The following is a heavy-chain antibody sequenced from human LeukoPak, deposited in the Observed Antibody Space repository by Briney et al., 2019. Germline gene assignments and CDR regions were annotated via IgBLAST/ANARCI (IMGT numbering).Heavy chain of an antibody. CDR1: GGSISSSSYY. CDR2: IYYSGST. V-gene: IGHV4-39*01. Sequence: PSETLSLXCTVSGGSISSSSYYWGWIRQPPAKGREWVGSIYYSGSTYYNPSLKSRVTISVDTSKNQFSLKLSSVTAADTAVYDCARYCSGGSCYFYGYWGQGTLVTVSS. J-gene: IGHJ4*02. CDR3: ARYCSGGSCYFYGY. D-gene: IGHD2-15*01.